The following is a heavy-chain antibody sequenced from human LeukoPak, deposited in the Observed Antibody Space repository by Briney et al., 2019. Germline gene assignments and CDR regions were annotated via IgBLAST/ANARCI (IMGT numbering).Heavy chain of an antibody. CDR3: AKDVGKWESLHFFDY. V-gene: IGHV3-23*01. CDR1: GLTFSSYA. Sequence: GGSLRLSCAASGLTFSSYAMSWVRQAPGKGLEWLSGISGSGASTYYADSVKGRFTISRDDSRNTLYLQMNSLRGDDTAVYYCAKDVGKWESLHFFDYWGQGTLVTVSS. CDR2: ISGSGAST. D-gene: IGHD1-26*01. J-gene: IGHJ4*02.